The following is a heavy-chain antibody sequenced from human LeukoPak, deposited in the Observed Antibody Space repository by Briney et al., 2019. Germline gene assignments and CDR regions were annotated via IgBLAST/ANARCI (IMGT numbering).Heavy chain of an antibody. Sequence: GGSLRLSCAASGFTFTSFWMHWVRQVPGKGLVWVARINSDGTRTTYADSVKGRFTISRDNAKNTLSLQMNSLRAEDTALYCCARAPSYYDQWYYFDFWGQGTLVTVSS. J-gene: IGHJ4*02. CDR3: ARAPSYYDQWYYFDF. CDR2: INSDGTRT. CDR1: GFTFTSFW. V-gene: IGHV3-74*01. D-gene: IGHD3-22*01.